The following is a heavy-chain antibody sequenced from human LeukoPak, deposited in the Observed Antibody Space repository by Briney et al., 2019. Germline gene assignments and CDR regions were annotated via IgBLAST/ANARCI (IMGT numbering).Heavy chain of an antibody. CDR3: ARDPSGYYDFWSGYSGVNWFDP. D-gene: IGHD3-3*01. CDR1: GFTFSSYS. CDR2: ISSSSSYI. V-gene: IGHV3-21*01. Sequence: PGGSLRLSCAASGFTFSSYSMNWVRQAPGKGLEWVSSISSSSSYIYYADSVKGRFTISRDNAKNSLYLQMNSLRAEETAVYYCARDPSGYYDFWSGYSGVNWFDPWGQGTLVTVSS. J-gene: IGHJ5*02.